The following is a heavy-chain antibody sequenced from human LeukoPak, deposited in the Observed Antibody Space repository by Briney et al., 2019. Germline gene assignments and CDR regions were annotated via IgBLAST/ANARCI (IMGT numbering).Heavy chain of an antibody. Sequence: AAVKVSCKASGYTFTDSGSSWVRETPGQGLEWMGWISTYNGNTKNAQNYQGRVTMTTDTFTSTDYMELGSLRSDDTAVYYCVRGDLLAVVPYWGQGTLVTVSS. CDR3: VRGDLLAVVPY. V-gene: IGHV1-18*01. J-gene: IGHJ4*02. D-gene: IGHD6-19*01. CDR2: ISTYNGNT. CDR1: GYTFTDSG.